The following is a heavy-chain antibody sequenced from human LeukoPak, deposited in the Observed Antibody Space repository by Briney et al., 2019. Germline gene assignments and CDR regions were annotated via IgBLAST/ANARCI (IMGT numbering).Heavy chain of an antibody. CDR3: ASIKWELPPVSFDY. J-gene: IGHJ4*02. Sequence: SETLSLTYTVSGGSISSSSYYWGWIRQPPGKGLEWIGSIYYSGSTYYNPSLKSRVTISVDTSKNQFSLKLSSVTAADTAVYYCASIKWELPPVSFDYWGQGTLVTVSS. CDR2: IYYSGST. D-gene: IGHD1-26*01. CDR1: GGSISSSSYY. V-gene: IGHV4-39*01.